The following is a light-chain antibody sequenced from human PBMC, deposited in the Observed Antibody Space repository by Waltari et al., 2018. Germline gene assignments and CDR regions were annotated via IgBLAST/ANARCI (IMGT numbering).Light chain of an antibody. CDR1: QSVNSY. CDR2: DAS. Sequence: EIVLTQSPAILSLSPGESATLSCRASQSVNSYLAWYQQKPGQAPRLPIYDASNKATGIPARFVGTGSGTDFTLSITRLEPEDFAVYYCRERSNWPGGSFGGGTKVEIK. V-gene: IGKV3-11*01. CDR3: RERSNWPGGS. J-gene: IGKJ4*01.